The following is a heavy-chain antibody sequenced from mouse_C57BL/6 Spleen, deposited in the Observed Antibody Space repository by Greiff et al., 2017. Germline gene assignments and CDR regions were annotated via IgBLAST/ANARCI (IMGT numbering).Heavy chain of an antibody. CDR1: GYSFTGYF. CDR2: INPYNGDT. CDR3: ARDSNYDWYFDV. Sequence: EVQLQQSGPELVKPGDSVKISCKASGYSFTGYFMNWVMQSHGKSLEWIGRINPYNGDTFYNQKFKGMATLTVDKSSSTAHMELRSLTSEDSAVYYCARDSNYDWYFDVWGTGTTVTVSS. V-gene: IGHV1-20*01. D-gene: IGHD2-5*01. J-gene: IGHJ1*03.